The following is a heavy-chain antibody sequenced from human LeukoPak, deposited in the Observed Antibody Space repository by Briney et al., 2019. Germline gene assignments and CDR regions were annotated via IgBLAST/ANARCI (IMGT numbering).Heavy chain of an antibody. D-gene: IGHD3-22*01. Sequence: SETLSLTCTVSGGSISSYYWSWIRQPPGKGLEWIGYIYYSGSTNYNPSLKSRVTISVDTSKNQFSLKLSSVTAADTAVYYCAREAYDSTNFDYWGQGTLVTVSS. V-gene: IGHV4-59*01. J-gene: IGHJ4*02. CDR1: GGSISSYY. CDR3: AREAYDSTNFDY. CDR2: IYYSGST.